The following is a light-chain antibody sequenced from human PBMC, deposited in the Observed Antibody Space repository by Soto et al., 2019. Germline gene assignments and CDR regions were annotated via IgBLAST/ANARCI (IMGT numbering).Light chain of an antibody. V-gene: IGKV3-15*01. CDR3: QQYNNWPRT. J-gene: IGKJ1*01. CDR2: GAS. Sequence: EIVLTQSPATLSLSPGERATLSCRASQSVSSNLAWYQQQPGQAPRLLIYGASTRATGIPARFSGSGSGTEFTLTISSLQSEDFAVYYCQQYNNWPRTFGQGTNVDI. CDR1: QSVSSN.